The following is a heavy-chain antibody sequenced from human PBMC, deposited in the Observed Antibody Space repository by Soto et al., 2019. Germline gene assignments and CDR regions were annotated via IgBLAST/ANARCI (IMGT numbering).Heavy chain of an antibody. CDR3: AKDRYCSSTSCYRYYYYYGMDV. J-gene: IGHJ6*02. CDR2: ISWDGGST. CDR1: GFTFDDYT. V-gene: IGHV3-43*01. Sequence: PGGSLRLSCAASGFTFDDYTMHWVRQAPGEGLEWVSLISWDGGSTYYADSVKGRFAISRDNSKNSLYLQMNSLRTEDTALYYCAKDRYCSSTSCYRYYYYYGMDVWGQGTTVTVSS. D-gene: IGHD2-2*01.